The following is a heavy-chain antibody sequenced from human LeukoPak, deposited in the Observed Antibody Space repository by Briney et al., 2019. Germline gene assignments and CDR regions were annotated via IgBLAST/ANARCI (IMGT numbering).Heavy chain of an antibody. CDR3: ATWGLHFDI. CDR2: IRPNSGGT. Sequence: GASVKVSCKASGYTFAAYYMYWVRQAPGQGLEWMGRIRPNSGGTNYTQKFQGRVTMTRDTSINTAYMELSRLTSDDTAVYFCATWGLHFDIWGQGTMVTVAS. CDR1: GYTFAAYY. V-gene: IGHV1-2*06. J-gene: IGHJ3*02. D-gene: IGHD3-16*01.